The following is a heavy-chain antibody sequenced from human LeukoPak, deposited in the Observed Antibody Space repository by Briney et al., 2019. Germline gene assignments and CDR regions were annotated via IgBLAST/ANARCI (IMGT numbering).Heavy chain of an antibody. D-gene: IGHD4-23*01. CDR3: ARSLYGVNYGDAFDI. Sequence: PGGSLRLSCAASGFTFSSYSTNWVRQAPGKGLEWVSSISSSSSYIYYADSVKGRFTISRDNAKNSLYLQMNSLRAEDTAVYYCARSLYGVNYGDAFDIWGQGTMVTVSS. V-gene: IGHV3-21*01. CDR2: ISSSSSYI. CDR1: GFTFSSYS. J-gene: IGHJ3*02.